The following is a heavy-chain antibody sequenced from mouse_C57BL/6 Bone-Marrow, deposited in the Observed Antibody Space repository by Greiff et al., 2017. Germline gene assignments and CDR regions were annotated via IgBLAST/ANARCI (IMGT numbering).Heavy chain of an antibody. CDR3: ASDYYVSSPDY. CDR1: GYTFTSYW. D-gene: IGHD1-1*01. V-gene: IGHV1-7*01. J-gene: IGHJ2*01. Sequence: VMLVESGAELAKPGASVKLSCKASGYTFTSYWMHWVKQRPGQGLEWIGYINPSSGYTKYNQKFKDKATLTADKSSITAYMQLRSLTYEDSAVDYCASDYYVSSPDYWGQGTTLTVSS. CDR2: INPSSGYT.